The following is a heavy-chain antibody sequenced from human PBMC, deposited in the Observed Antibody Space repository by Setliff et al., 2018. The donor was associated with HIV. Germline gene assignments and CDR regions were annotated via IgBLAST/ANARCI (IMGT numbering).Heavy chain of an antibody. J-gene: IGHJ4*02. CDR2: VHNSGGT. D-gene: IGHD5-12*01. CDR3: ARLGDSGYDFRGYFDY. CDR1: GGSISTNSYY. V-gene: IGHV4-39*01. Sequence: SETLSLTCTVSGGSISTNSYYWGWIRQSPGKGLEWVGNVHNSGGTNYNPSLKSRVSISVDTSRNQFSLKLTSVTAADTALYFCARLGDSGYDFRGYFDYWGQGKLVTVSS.